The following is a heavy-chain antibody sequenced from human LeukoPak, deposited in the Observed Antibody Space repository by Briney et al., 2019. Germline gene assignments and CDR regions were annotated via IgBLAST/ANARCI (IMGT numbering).Heavy chain of an antibody. V-gene: IGHV4-59*08. CDR2: IYYSGST. Sequence: PSETLSLTCTVSGGSISSYYWSWIRQPPGKGLEWIGYIYYSGSTNYNPSLKSRVTISVDTSKNQFSLELSSVTAADTAVYYCARRIAVAGTSYWYFDLWGRGTLVTVSS. J-gene: IGHJ2*01. CDR1: GGSISSYY. CDR3: ARRIAVAGTSYWYFDL. D-gene: IGHD6-19*01.